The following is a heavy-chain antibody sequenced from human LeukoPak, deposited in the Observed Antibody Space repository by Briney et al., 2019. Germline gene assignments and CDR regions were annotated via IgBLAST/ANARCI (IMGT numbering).Heavy chain of an antibody. J-gene: IGHJ4*02. CDR1: GFVFSSFA. V-gene: IGHV3-23*01. CDR3: TKVRGNYYDSSGFHYPFNY. Sequence: GGSLRLSCAASGFVFSSFAMRWVRQAPGKGVEWVSDISATGGTTNYADSVKGRFTISRDSSKNTLYLQMNTLRADDTAVYYCTKVRGNYYDSSGFHYPFNYWGQGTRVTVSS. D-gene: IGHD3-22*01. CDR2: ISATGGTT.